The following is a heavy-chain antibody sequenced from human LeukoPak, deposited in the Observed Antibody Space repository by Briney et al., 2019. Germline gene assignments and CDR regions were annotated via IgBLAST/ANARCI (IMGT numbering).Heavy chain of an antibody. CDR1: GYTFTGYY. J-gene: IGHJ4*02. CDR3: ARDPNPNDWAHFDY. V-gene: IGHV1-2*06. Sequence: ASVKVSCTASGYTFTGYYMHWVRQAPGQGLEWMGRINPNDGGTMYAQKFKGRVTMTRDTSISTADMELSRLRSDDTAVYYCARDPNPNDWAHFDYWGQGTLVTVSS. D-gene: IGHD3-9*01. CDR2: INPNDGGT.